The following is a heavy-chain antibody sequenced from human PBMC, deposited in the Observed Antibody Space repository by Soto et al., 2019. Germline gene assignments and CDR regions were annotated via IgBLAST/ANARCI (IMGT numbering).Heavy chain of an antibody. CDR1: GFTFSGSA. Sequence: EVQLVESGGGLVQPGGSLKLSCAVSGFTFSGSAMHWVRQASGNGMEWVGRIRSKSNSYATAYAASVKGRFTISRDDSKNTAYLQMNSLKSEDTAGYFSTRGYGDYVRHYWGQGTLVTVSS. CDR3: TRGYGDYVRHY. V-gene: IGHV3-73*01. J-gene: IGHJ4*02. D-gene: IGHD4-17*01. CDR2: IRSKSNSYAT.